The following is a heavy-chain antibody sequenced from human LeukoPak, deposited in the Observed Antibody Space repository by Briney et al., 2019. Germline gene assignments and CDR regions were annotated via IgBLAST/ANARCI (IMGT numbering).Heavy chain of an antibody. CDR2: IYYSGST. V-gene: IGHV4-39*01. CDR3: ARHFGGDIVVVPAAPPGTDYFDY. D-gene: IGHD2-2*01. Sequence: SETLSPTCTVSGGSISSSSYYWGWIRQPPGKGLEWIGSIYYSGSTYYNPSLKSRVTISVDTSKNQFSLKLSSVTAADTAVYYCARHFGGDIVVVPAAPPGTDYFDYWGQGTLVTVSS. J-gene: IGHJ4*02. CDR1: GGSISSSSYY.